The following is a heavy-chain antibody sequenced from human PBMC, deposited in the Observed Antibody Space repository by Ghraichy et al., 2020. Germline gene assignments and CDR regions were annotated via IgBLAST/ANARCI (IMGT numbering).Heavy chain of an antibody. Sequence: GRSLRLSCAASGFTFSDYYISWIRQAPGKGLEWVSYIAGNSRSTGYADSVKGRFTISRDDAKNSLYLQMNSLRAEDTAVYYCAREYYYYMDVWGKGTTVTVSS. CDR2: IAGNSRST. CDR1: GFTFSDYY. V-gene: IGHV3-11*05. CDR3: AREYYYYMDV. J-gene: IGHJ6*03.